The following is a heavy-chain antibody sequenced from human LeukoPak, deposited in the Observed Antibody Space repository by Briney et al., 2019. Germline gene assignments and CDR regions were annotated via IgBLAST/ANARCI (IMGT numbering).Heavy chain of an antibody. Sequence: SVKVSCKASGDTFSSYAITWVRQAPGQGLEWMGGIIPIFGTANYAQKFQGRVTITADKSTSTAYMELRSLRSEDTAVYYCARDTPSRRAHYFHYWGQGTLVSVPS. CDR2: IIPIFGTA. CDR1: GDTFSSYA. J-gene: IGHJ4*02. V-gene: IGHV1-69*06. CDR3: ARDTPSRRAHYFHY.